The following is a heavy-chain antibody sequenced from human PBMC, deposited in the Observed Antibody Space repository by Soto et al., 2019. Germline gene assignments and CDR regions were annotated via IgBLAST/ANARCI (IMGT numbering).Heavy chain of an antibody. Sequence: PSETLSLTCTVSGGSISSSSYYWGWIRQHPGKGLEWIGNIYYSGSTYYNPSLKSRVTISIDTSKNQFSLKLTSVTAADTAVYYCARSVFPWGQGTLVTVSS. CDR3: ARSVFP. CDR1: GGSISSSSYY. CDR2: IYYSGST. V-gene: IGHV4-31*03. J-gene: IGHJ5*02.